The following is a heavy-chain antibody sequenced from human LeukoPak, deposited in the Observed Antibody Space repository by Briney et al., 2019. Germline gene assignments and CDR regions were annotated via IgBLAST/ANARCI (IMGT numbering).Heavy chain of an antibody. CDR2: INPTGGST. CDR1: GYTFPSYF. Sequence: GASVRVSCKASGYTFPSYFMNWGGQAPGQGLEWMGIINPTGGSTTYAQKFQGRVTMTRDTSTSTVYMELSSLRSDDTAVYYCARTAARRFDYWGQGTLVTVSS. D-gene: IGHD6-6*01. CDR3: ARTAARRFDY. J-gene: IGHJ4*02. V-gene: IGHV1-46*01.